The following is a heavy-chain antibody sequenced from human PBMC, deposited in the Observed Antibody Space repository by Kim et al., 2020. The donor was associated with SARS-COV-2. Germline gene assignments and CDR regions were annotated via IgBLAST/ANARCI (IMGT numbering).Heavy chain of an antibody. Sequence: ASVKVSCKASGYTFTGYYMHWVRQAPGQGLEWMGWINPNSGGTNYAQKFQGWVTMTRDTSISTAYMELSRLRSDDTAVYYCARGSSHYNYSSSWYGGFNPPNYYYYYGMDVWGQGTTVTVSS. J-gene: IGHJ6*02. V-gene: IGHV1-2*04. D-gene: IGHD6-13*01. CDR1: GYTFTGYY. CDR3: ARGSSHYNYSSSWYGGFNPPNYYYYYGMDV. CDR2: INPNSGGT.